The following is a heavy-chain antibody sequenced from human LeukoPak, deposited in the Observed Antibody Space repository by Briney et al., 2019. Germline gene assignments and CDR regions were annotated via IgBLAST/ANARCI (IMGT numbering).Heavy chain of an antibody. J-gene: IGHJ5*01. CDR2: ICGTGGDT. Sequence: GGSLRLSCTPSGFTFSDYAMSWVRQAPGKGPEWVSSICGTGGDTYYADSVKGRFTISRDNSKNTLHLQMNRLRAGDTAVYYCAKDAISYNRRWDWFDSWGQGTLVTVSS. CDR1: GFTFSDYA. D-gene: IGHD3-10*01. CDR3: AKDAISYNRRWDWFDS. V-gene: IGHV3-23*01.